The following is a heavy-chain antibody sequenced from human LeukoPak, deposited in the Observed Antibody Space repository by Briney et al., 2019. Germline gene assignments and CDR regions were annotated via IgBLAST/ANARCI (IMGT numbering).Heavy chain of an antibody. CDR2: MNPNSGNT. CDR3: ARAYCSSTSCYYYFDY. CDR1: GYTFTSYD. V-gene: IGHV1-8*03. J-gene: IGHJ4*02. Sequence: GASVKVSCKASGYTFTSYDINWVRQATGQGLEWMGWMNPNSGNTGYAQKFQGRVTITRNTSISTAYMELSSLRSEDTAVYSCARAYCSSTSCYYYFDYWGQGTLVTVSS. D-gene: IGHD2-2*01.